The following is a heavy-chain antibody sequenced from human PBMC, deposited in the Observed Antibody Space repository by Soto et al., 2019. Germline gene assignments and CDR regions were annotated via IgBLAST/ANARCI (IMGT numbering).Heavy chain of an antibody. CDR2: ISYDGSDK. CDR3: ARVSGSGIYTLFDY. CDR1: GFTFNDYD. J-gene: IGHJ4*02. D-gene: IGHD2-2*02. V-gene: IGHV3-30-3*01. Sequence: QVLLVESGGGVVQPGRSLRLSCAASGFTFNDYDMHWVRQAPGKGLEWVAVISYDGSDKYYTDSVKGRFTISRDSSKNTLHLQMNSLRAEGTAVYYCARVSGSGIYTLFDYWGQGTLVTVSS.